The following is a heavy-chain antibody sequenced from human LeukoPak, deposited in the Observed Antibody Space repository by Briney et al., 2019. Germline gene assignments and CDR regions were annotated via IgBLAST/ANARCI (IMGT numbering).Heavy chain of an antibody. CDR1: GDRCTTYW. V-gene: IGHV5-51*01. D-gene: IGHD2-2*01. CDR3: ARRRGCSSSSCPPDY. Sequence: KSLQISGRGFGDRCTTYWIGWVSQMNGKGLDWLVKTYPGDSDARYTPSFQGQVTMSADKSINTAYLQWSSLKASDTAMYYCARRRGCSSSSCPPDYWGQGTLVTVSP. J-gene: IGHJ4*02. CDR2: TYPGDSDA.